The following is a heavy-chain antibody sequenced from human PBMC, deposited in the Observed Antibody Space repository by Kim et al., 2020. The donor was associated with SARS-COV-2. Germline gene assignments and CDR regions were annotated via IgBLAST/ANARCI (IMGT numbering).Heavy chain of an antibody. J-gene: IGHJ4*02. CDR3: SRATGAYTGFDY. D-gene: IGHD5-18*01. CDR2: IYYSGST. CDR1: GGSISSYY. V-gene: IGHV4-59*01. Sequence: SETLSLTCTVSGGSISSYYWSWIRQPPGKGLEWIWYIYYSGSTNYNPSLKSRVTISVATSKNQFSLKLSSVTAAATAASYCSRATGAYTGFDYWGQGTLV.